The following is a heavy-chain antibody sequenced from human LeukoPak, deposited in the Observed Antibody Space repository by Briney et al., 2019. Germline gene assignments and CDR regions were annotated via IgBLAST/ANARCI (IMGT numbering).Heavy chain of an antibody. CDR3: AKDGGIVVVTAALYYFDY. CDR1: GFTFSSYA. D-gene: IGHD2-2*01. Sequence: GGSLRLSCAASGFTFSSYAMSWVRQAPGKGLEWVSAISGSGGSTYYADSVKGRFTISRDNSKNTLYLQMNSLRAEDTAVYYCAKDGGIVVVTAALYYFDYWGQGTLVAVYS. CDR2: ISGSGGST. V-gene: IGHV3-23*01. J-gene: IGHJ4*02.